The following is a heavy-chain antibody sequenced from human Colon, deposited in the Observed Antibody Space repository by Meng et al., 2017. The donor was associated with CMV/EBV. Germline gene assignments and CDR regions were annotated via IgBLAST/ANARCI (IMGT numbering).Heavy chain of an antibody. D-gene: IGHD2-2*01. CDR2: ISSSGGSI. V-gene: IGHV3-23*01. Sequence: FSDNGVTWVRQPPWKGLAWVSSISSSGGSIYYAGSVEGRFTISRDNSKDTLYLQMCSLRAEDTGVYFWAKVTTTSSHWSYSNWFFDLWGRGTLVTVSS. CDR1: FSDNG. J-gene: IGHJ2*01. CDR3: AKVTTTSSHWSYSNWFFDL.